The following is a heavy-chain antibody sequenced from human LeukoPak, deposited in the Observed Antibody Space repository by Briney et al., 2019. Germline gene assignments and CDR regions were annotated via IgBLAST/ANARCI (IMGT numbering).Heavy chain of an antibody. Sequence: GGSLRLSCAASGFTFTIYAMTWVRQAPGKGLEWVSGIYGSGQTTYYADSVKGRVTISRDNAKNSLYLQMNSLRAEDTAVYYCARGYYYDSSGYWLDYWGQGTLVTVSS. CDR1: GFTFTIYA. J-gene: IGHJ4*02. CDR2: IYGSGQTT. D-gene: IGHD3-22*01. CDR3: ARGYYYDSSGYWLDY. V-gene: IGHV3-23*01.